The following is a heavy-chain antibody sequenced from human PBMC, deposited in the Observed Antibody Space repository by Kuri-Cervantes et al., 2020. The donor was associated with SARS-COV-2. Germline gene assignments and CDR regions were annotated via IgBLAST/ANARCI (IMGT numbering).Heavy chain of an antibody. D-gene: IGHD3-3*01. CDR2: INPNSGGT. CDR1: GYTFTGYY. J-gene: IGHJ6*03. Sequence: ASVKVSCKASGYTFTGYYMHWVRQAPGQGLEWMGWINPNSGGTNYAQKFQGRVTMTRDTSISTAYMELSRLRSDDTAVYYCAKDGGYYDFWSGYAKRAQDHYYYYYMDVWGKGTTVTVSS. CDR3: AKDGGYYDFWSGYAKRAQDHYYYYYMDV. V-gene: IGHV1-2*02.